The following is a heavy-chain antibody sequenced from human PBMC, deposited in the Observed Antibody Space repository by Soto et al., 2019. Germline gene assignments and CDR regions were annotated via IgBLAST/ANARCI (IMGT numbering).Heavy chain of an antibody. D-gene: IGHD6-19*01. CDR2: ISSGGTTT. V-gene: IGHV3-23*01. CDR3: AREGGSIGGWFGRKFDS. CDR1: GFTFITHA. Sequence: PRGSLRLSCAASGFTFITHAIIFFRHSPLKCLEWVSSISSGGTTTFYAASVEGRFTISRDKSKNTLYLQMNSLRADDTAVYYCAREGGSIGGWFGRKFDSWGQGTQVTVSS. J-gene: IGHJ4*02.